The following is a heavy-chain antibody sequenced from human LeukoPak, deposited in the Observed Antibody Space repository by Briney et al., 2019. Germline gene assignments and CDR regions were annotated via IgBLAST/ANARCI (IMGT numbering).Heavy chain of an antibody. V-gene: IGHV4-34*01. D-gene: IGHD3-9*01. J-gene: IGHJ5*02. Sequence: SETLSPTWPVDGGSFSGYYWSWIRHPPGKWLGWLGEINHSGSTNYNPSLKSRVTISVDTSKNQFSLKLGSVTAADTAVYYCARARLRYFDWLEWFDPWGQGTLVTVSS. CDR2: INHSGST. CDR3: ARARLRYFDWLEWFDP. CDR1: GGSFSGYY.